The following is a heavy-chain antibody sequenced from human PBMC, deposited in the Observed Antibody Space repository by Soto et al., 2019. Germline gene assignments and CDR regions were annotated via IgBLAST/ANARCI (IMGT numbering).Heavy chain of an antibody. CDR2: IGAYNSNT. J-gene: IGHJ4*02. CDR3: ATAIEATGPADD. V-gene: IGHV1-18*01. D-gene: IGHD6-13*01. Sequence: QIHLVQSEAEVKKPGASVKVSCKASGSTFTSNGFTWVRQAPGQGLQWMGWIGAYNSNTNYARKFQGRVTMTTDTSTSTVFMELTSLTSDDTAVYYCATAIEATGPADDWGQGTLVTVSS. CDR1: GSTFTSNG.